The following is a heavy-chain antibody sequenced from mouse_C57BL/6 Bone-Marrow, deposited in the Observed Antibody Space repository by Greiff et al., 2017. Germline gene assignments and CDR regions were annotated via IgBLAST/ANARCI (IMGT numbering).Heavy chain of an antibody. J-gene: IGHJ2*01. D-gene: IGHD2-1*01. V-gene: IGHV1-69*01. CDR2: IDPSDSYT. CDR3: ASLIYYGFDY. Sequence: VKLQQPGAELVMPGASVKLSCKASGYTFTSYWMHWVKQRPGQGLEWIGEIDPSDSYTNYNQKFKGKSTLTVDKSSSTAYMQLSSLTSEDSAVYYCASLIYYGFDYWGQGTTLTVSS. CDR1: GYTFTSYW.